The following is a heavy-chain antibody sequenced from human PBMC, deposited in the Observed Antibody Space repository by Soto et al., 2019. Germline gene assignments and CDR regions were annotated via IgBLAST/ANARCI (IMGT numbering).Heavy chain of an antibody. CDR1: GGSISSGGYY. J-gene: IGHJ5*02. V-gene: IGHV4-31*03. CDR2: IYYSGST. Sequence: QVQLQESGPGLVKPSQTLSLTCTVSGGSISSGGYYWSWIRQHPGKGLEWIGYIYYSGSTYYNPSLKSRVTISVDTSKNQFSLKLSSVTAADTAVYYCARVYWDKTAAGAGDGWFDPWGQGTLVTVSS. CDR3: ARVYWDKTAAGAGDGWFDP. D-gene: IGHD6-13*01.